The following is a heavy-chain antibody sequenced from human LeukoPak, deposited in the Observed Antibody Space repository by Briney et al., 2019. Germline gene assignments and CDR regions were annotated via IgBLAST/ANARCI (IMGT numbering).Heavy chain of an antibody. Sequence: GGSLRLSCAASGFTFSSYGMHWVRQAPGKGLEWVAVIWYDGSNKYYADSVKGRFTISRDNSKNTLYLQMNSLRAEDTAVYYCAREADSSGLDVWGQGTTVTVSS. CDR3: AREADSSGLDV. J-gene: IGHJ6*02. D-gene: IGHD6-19*01. CDR1: GFTFSSYG. V-gene: IGHV3-33*01. CDR2: IWYDGSNK.